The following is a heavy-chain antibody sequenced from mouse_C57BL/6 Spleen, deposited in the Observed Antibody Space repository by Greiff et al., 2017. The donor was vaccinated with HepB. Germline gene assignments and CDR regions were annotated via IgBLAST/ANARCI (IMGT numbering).Heavy chain of an antibody. J-gene: IGHJ2*01. D-gene: IGHD1-2*01. CDR2: ISDGGSYT. V-gene: IGHV5-4*01. Sequence: EVQRVESGGGLVKPGGSLKLSCAASGFTFSSYAMSWVRQTPEKRLEWVATISDGGSYTYYPDNVKGRFTISRDNAKNNLYLQMSHLKSEDTAMYYCARFPLLRNFDYWGQGTTLTVSS. CDR1: GFTFSSYA. CDR3: ARFPLLRNFDY.